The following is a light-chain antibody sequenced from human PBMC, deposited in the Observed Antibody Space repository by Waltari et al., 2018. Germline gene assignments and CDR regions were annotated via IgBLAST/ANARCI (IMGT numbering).Light chain of an antibody. J-gene: IGKJ1*01. V-gene: IGKV4-1*01. CDR1: QSVLHSSNNKNY. Sequence: DIVMTQSPESLAVSLGERAPITCKSSQSVLHSSNNKNYFAWYQQKPGQPPKLLIYWASTRKSGVPDRFSGSGSRTDFTLTISSLQAEDVAVYYCQQFQSHLRTFGQGTKVEIK. CDR2: WAS. CDR3: QQFQSHLRT.